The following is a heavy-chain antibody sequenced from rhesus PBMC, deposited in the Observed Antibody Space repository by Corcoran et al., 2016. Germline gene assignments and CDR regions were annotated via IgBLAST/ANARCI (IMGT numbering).Heavy chain of an antibody. CDR3: TSLQWELRFDY. J-gene: IGHJ4*01. V-gene: IGHV3-16*02. D-gene: IGHD1-44*02. CDR2: IKNKAEGGTA. Sequence: EVQLVESGGGLVQPGGSLRLSCAASGFTFSNYWMSWVRQAPGKGLDWVGRIKNKAEGGTAAYTESVKGRFTISRDDSKNTLYLQMNSLKTEDTAVYFCTSLQWELRFDYWGQGVLVTVSS. CDR1: GFTFSNYW.